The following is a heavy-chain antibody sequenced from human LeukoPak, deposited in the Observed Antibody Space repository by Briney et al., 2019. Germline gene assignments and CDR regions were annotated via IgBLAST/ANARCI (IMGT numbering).Heavy chain of an antibody. Sequence: PGGSLRLSCAASGFTFSTYAMTWVRQPPGKGLEWVSTIGGGPVYYADSVRGRFTISRDDSKNTLFLQMSSLRVEDTAIYYCAKHFGSTSGYRVDHCGHGTLVTVSS. CDR3: AKHFGSTSGYRVDH. CDR2: IGGGPV. J-gene: IGHJ4*01. D-gene: IGHD2-2*01. CDR1: GFTFSTYA. V-gene: IGHV3-23*01.